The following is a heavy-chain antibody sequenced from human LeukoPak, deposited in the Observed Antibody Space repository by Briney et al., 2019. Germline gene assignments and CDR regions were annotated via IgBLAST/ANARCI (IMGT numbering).Heavy chain of an antibody. D-gene: IGHD5/OR15-5a*01. CDR2: IYASGTT. CDR3: TRSVYI. V-gene: IGHV4-61*02. Sequence: SETLSLTCTVSAGSITSDSYYCTWLRQPAGKGLEWIGRIYASGTTDYNPSLKSRVTISVDTSKNQFSLKLSSVTAADTAVYYCTRSVYIWGQGTMVTVSS. CDR1: AGSITSDSYY. J-gene: IGHJ3*02.